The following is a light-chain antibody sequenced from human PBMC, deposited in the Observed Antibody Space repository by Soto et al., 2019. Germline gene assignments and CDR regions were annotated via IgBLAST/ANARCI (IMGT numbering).Light chain of an antibody. CDR2: GAS. CDR1: HSFSSSY. CDR3: QQYGSSPKT. J-gene: IGKJ1*01. V-gene: IGKV3-20*01. Sequence: EIVLTQSPGTLSLSPGERATLSCRASHSFSSSYLAWYQQKPGQAPRLLIYGASSRATGIPDRFSGSGSGTDFTLTISRLEPEDFAVYYCQQYGSSPKTFGQGTKVDIK.